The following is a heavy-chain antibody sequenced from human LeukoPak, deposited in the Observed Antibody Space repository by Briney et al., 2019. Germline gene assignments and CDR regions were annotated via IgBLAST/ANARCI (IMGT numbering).Heavy chain of an antibody. D-gene: IGHD4-23*01. CDR3: GRXEKFHDSVTHYLDY. V-gene: IGHV4-59*01. Sequence: SETLSLTCTVSGGSIINYYWSWIRQPPGKGLEWIGYIYYSGSTNYNPSLKSRVTMSVDTSKNQFSLKLTSVTAADTAIYYCGRXEKFHDSVTHYLDYWGQGILVTVSS. CDR2: IYYSGST. J-gene: IGHJ4*01. CDR1: GGSIINYY.